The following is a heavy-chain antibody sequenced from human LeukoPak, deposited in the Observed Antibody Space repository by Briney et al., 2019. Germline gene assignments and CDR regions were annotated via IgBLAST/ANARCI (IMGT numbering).Heavy chain of an antibody. J-gene: IGHJ3*01. CDR3: TTDRAGVIQE. V-gene: IGHV3-15*01. Sequence: GGSLRLSCAASGLPFRNAWMRWVRPAPGRGLEWVGRIKSETDGGTTDYAAPVTGRVTSSRDDSKNTLYLQMTSLKPEDTAVYYCTTDRAGVIQEGGQGTMVTVSS. CDR1: GLPFRNAW. D-gene: IGHD2-21*01. CDR2: IKSETDGGTT.